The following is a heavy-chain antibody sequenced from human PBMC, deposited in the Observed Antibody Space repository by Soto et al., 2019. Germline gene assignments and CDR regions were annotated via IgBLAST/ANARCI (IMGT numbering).Heavy chain of an antibody. Sequence: GGSLRLSCAASGFTFSDYYMSWIRQAPGKGLEWVSYISSSSSYTNYADSVKGRFTISRDNAKNSLYLQMNSLRAEDTAVYYCARDGLTYYDSSGIYYCGMDVWGQGTTVTVSS. CDR3: ARDGLTYYDSSGIYYCGMDV. CDR2: ISSSSSYT. CDR1: GFTFSDYY. V-gene: IGHV3-11*06. J-gene: IGHJ6*02. D-gene: IGHD3-22*01.